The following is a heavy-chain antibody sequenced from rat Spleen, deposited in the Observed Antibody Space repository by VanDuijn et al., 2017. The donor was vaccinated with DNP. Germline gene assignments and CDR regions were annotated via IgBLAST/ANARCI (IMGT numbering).Heavy chain of an antibody. Sequence: EVQLVESGGGLVQPGRSMKLSCAASGFTFSNYYMAWVRQAPTKCLEWVASISTGGGNTYYRDSVKGRFTISRDNAKSTLYLQMDSLRSEETATYYCARVQLGYYALDAWGQGTSVTVSS. CDR3: ARVQLGYYALDA. J-gene: IGHJ4*01. V-gene: IGHV5S11*01. CDR1: GFTFSNYY. CDR2: ISTGGGNT. D-gene: IGHD5-1*01.